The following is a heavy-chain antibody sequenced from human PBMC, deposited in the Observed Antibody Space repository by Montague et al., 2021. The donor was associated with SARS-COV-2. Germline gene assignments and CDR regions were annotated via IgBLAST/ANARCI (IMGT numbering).Heavy chain of an antibody. CDR2: AVRKEKT. D-gene: IGHD7-27*01. J-gene: IGHJ5*02. CDR1: RGIRAQI. Sequence: SETLSLTCSRLCRGIRAQIGRSHVRTPVTVVDCMPSAVRKEKTSYNPSLQSRLTMSVDTYKKQFSLRLSSVTAADTAVYFCAKGSHIYETRGLRTGWFDPWGQGTLVTVSS. CDR3: AKGSHIYETRGLRTGWFDP. V-gene: IGHV4-34*01.